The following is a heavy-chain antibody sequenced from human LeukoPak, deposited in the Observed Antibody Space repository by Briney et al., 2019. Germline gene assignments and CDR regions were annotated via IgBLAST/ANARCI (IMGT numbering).Heavy chain of an antibody. CDR3: ARGQGTVTTH. CDR1: GGSFSAYY. CDR2: INHSGSA. J-gene: IGHJ4*02. D-gene: IGHD4-17*01. V-gene: IGHV4-34*01. Sequence: SETLSLTCAVSGGSFSAYYWTWIRQPPGKGLEWIGEINHSGSANYNPSLKSRVTISLDTSKNQFSLKLSSVTAADTAVYYCARGQGTVTTHWGQGTLVTASS.